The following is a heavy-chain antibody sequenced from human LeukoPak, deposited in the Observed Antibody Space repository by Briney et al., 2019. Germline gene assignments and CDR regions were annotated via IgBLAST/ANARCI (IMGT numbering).Heavy chain of an antibody. CDR1: GFTFDDYA. V-gene: IGHV3-23*01. CDR2: ISGSGGST. Sequence: GGSLRLSCAASGFTFDDYAMHWVRQAPGKGLEWVSAISGSGGSTYYADSVKGRFTISRDNSKNTLYLQMNSLRAEDTAVYYCASDSSGWYNYWGQGTLVTVSS. J-gene: IGHJ4*02. CDR3: ASDSSGWYNY. D-gene: IGHD6-19*01.